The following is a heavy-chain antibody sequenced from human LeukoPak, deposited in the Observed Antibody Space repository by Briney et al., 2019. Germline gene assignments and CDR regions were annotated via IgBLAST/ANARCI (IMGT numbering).Heavy chain of an antibody. CDR3: ARVPLLRYFDWLLSRTPNYMDV. CDR1: GYTFTGYY. J-gene: IGHJ6*03. D-gene: IGHD3-9*01. Sequence: ASVKVSCKASGYTFTGYYMHWVRQAPGQGLEWMGWINPNSGGTNYAQKFQGRVTMTRDTSISTAYMELSRLRSDDTAVYYCARVPLLRYFDWLLSRTPNYMDVWGKGTTVTISS. V-gene: IGHV1-2*02. CDR2: INPNSGGT.